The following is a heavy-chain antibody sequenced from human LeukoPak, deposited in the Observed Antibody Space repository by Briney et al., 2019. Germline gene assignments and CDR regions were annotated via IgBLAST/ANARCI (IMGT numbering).Heavy chain of an antibody. J-gene: IGHJ5*02. Sequence: SETLSLTCAVSGGSFSGFYWSWIRQSPGKGLEWIGEISDRGTTNNSPSLTSRVTLSVDTSKNQFSLNLSSVTAADTAVYYCARRFVRGVSPRWFDAWGQGTLVTVSS. CDR1: GGSFSGFY. CDR3: ARRFVRGVSPRWFDA. D-gene: IGHD3-10*01. CDR2: ISDRGTT. V-gene: IGHV4-34*01.